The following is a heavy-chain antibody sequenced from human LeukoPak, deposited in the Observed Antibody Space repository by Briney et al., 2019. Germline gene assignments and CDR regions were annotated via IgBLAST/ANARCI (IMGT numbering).Heavy chain of an antibody. J-gene: IGHJ4*02. CDR1: GFTFSSYS. V-gene: IGHV3-48*02. CDR3: ARDDAWAFDY. CDR2: ISSGSDNI. Sequence: GGSLRLSCAASGFTFSSYSMNWVRQAPGRGPEWISYISSGSDNIVYAGSVKGRFTVYRDNAKNSLFLQVTSLRDDDTAVYYCARDDAWAFDYWGQGTRVTVSS. D-gene: IGHD1-26*01.